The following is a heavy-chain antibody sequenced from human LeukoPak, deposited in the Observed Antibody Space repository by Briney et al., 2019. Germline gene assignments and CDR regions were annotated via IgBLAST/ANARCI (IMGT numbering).Heavy chain of an antibody. CDR2: ISSSSSYI. CDR1: GFTFSSYS. Sequence: GGSLRLSCAASGFTFSSYSMNWLRQAPGKGLEWVSSISSSSSYIYYADSVKGRFTISRDNAKNSLYLQMNSLRAEDTAVYYCARDSPARRDGDYEDFDYWGQGTLVTVSS. CDR3: ARDSPARRDGDYEDFDY. V-gene: IGHV3-21*01. D-gene: IGHD4-17*01. J-gene: IGHJ4*02.